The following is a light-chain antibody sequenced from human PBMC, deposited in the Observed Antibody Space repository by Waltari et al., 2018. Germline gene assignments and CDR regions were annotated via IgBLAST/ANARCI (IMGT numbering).Light chain of an antibody. J-gene: IGKJ1*01. CDR2: WAS. Sequence: DIVMTQSPDSLAVSLGERATINCKSSHSVFSTSNRENCLGWYQQKPGQPPKLLFYWASTREPGVPDRFSASGSGTDFTLSISSLQAEDVALYYCQQSFGNPPWTFGRGTKV. CDR1: HSVFSTSNRENC. CDR3: QQSFGNPPWT. V-gene: IGKV4-1*01.